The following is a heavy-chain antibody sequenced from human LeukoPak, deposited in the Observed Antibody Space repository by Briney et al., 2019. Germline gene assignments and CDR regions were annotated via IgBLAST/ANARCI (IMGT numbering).Heavy chain of an antibody. CDR3: ARRAGDYSHPYDY. J-gene: IGHJ4*02. V-gene: IGHV3-53*01. Sequence: GGSLRLSCAVSGFTVSSNCMSWVREAPGKGLEWVSFIYSGGNTYYADSVKGRFTISRDNSKNTVHLQMNSLRAEDTAMYYCARRAGDYSHPYDYWGQGTLVTVSS. D-gene: IGHD3-22*01. CDR1: GFTVSSNC. CDR2: IYSGGNT.